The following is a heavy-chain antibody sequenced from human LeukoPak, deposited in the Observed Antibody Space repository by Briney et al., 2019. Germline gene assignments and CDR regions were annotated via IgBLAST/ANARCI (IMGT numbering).Heavy chain of an antibody. CDR1: GYTFTSYD. D-gene: IGHD6-13*01. CDR3: ASARIAAAGTGFDY. V-gene: IGHV1-8*01. Sequence: GASVKVSCKASGYTFTSYDINWVRQATGQGLEWMGWMNPNSGNTGYAQKFQGRVTMTRNTSISTAYMELSSLRSEDTAVYYCASARIAAAGTGFDYWGQGTLVTVSS. CDR2: MNPNSGNT. J-gene: IGHJ4*02.